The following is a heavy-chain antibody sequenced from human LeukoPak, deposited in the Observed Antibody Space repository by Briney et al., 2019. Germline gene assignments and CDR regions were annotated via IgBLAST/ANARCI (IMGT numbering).Heavy chain of an antibody. Sequence: GGSLRLSCAASGFTFDDYAMHWVRQAPGKGLEWVSLISGDGGSTYYADSVKGRFTISRDNSKNSLYPQMNSLRTEDTALYYCAKQKRAAAGTLWFDPWGQGTLVTVSS. J-gene: IGHJ5*02. CDR3: AKQKRAAAGTLWFDP. CDR2: ISGDGGST. V-gene: IGHV3-43*02. CDR1: GFTFDDYA. D-gene: IGHD6-13*01.